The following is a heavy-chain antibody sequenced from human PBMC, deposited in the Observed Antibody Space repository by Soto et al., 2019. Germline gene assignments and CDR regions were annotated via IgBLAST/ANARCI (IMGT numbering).Heavy chain of an antibody. CDR3: ARDRVDTAMVLPGYVYYYYGMDV. V-gene: IGHV4-4*02. Sequence: PSETLSLTCAVSGGSISSGNWWSWVRQPPGKGLEWIGEIYHSGSTNYNPSLKSRVTISVDKSKNQFSLKLSSVTAADTAVYYCARDRVDTAMVLPGYVYYYYGMDVWGQGTTVTVSS. CDR2: IYHSGST. D-gene: IGHD5-18*01. J-gene: IGHJ6*02. CDR1: GGSISSGNW.